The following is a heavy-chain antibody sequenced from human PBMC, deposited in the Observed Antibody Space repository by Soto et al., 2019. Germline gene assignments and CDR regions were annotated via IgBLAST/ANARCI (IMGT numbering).Heavy chain of an antibody. V-gene: IGHV3-53*01. CDR3: AGCVLQENAYDT. J-gene: IGHJ3*02. D-gene: IGHD2-8*01. CDR2: IYDGDDT. CDR1: GLTVRGKNY. Sequence: DVQLVESGGGLIQPGGSLRLSCAAFGLTVRGKNYIAWVRQARGKGLECVSSIYDGDDTYYADSVKGRFTISRDSSKNFVYLQMNSLRPDVTSVYKCAGCVLQENAYDTWGLGTTVTVSS.